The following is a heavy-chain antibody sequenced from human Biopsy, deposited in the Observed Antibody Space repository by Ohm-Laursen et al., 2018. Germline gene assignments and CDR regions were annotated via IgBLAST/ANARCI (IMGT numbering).Heavy chain of an antibody. J-gene: IGHJ4*02. D-gene: IGHD1-1*01. Sequence: GSSVKVSCKVSGYAVTEFSMHWVRQAPGKGLEWMGGFAPENGKTIYAQKFQGRVTMTRDTSTDTAYMELSSLRSEDTAVYYCAADIKVWNVNYWGQGTQVTVSS. V-gene: IGHV1-24*01. CDR1: GYAVTEFS. CDR2: FAPENGKT. CDR3: AADIKVWNVNY.